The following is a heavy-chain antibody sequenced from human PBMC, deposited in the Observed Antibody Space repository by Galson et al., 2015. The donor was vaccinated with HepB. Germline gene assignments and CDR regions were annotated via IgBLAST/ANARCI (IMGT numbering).Heavy chain of an antibody. Sequence: SLRLSCASTGLPVSSTYMSWVRQAPGKGLDWVSTLFSDSGDTYYADSVRGRFTFSRDISKNTLFLQMNTLRPEDTAVYYCARDPPDPWGPGTPVPGSP. CDR2: LFSDSGDT. CDR3: ARDPPDP. J-gene: IGHJ5*02. V-gene: IGHV3-53*05. CDR1: GLPVSSTY.